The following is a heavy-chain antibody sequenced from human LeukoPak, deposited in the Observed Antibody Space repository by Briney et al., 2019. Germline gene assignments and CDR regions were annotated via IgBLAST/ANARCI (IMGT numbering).Heavy chain of an antibody. CDR3: AKYCAVVGYGPVTATLDY. CDR1: GYTFTGYY. Sequence: ASVKVSCKASGYTFTGYYMHWVRQAPGQGLEWMGWINPNSCGTNYAKQFKRRVTMTRETSISTAYMELSRLGSDDTAVYYCAKYCAVVGYGPVTATLDYWGQGTLVTVSS. J-gene: IGHJ4*02. V-gene: IGHV1-2*02. D-gene: IGHD2-21*02. CDR2: INPNSCGT.